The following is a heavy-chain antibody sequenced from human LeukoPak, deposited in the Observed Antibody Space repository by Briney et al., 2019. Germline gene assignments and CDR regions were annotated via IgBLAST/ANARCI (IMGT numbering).Heavy chain of an antibody. CDR2: IYTSGST. Sequence: SETMSLTCTVSGGSIGSYYWSWIRQPAGKGLEWIGRIYTSGSTNYNPSLKSRVTMSVDTSKNQFSLKLSSVTAADTAVYYCARDQPGHYYGSGSYYIIDYWGQGTLGTVSS. J-gene: IGHJ4*02. V-gene: IGHV4-4*07. CDR1: GGSIGSYY. CDR3: ARDQPGHYYGSGSYYIIDY. D-gene: IGHD3-10*01.